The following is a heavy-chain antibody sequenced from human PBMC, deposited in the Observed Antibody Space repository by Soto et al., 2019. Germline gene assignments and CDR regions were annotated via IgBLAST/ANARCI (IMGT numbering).Heavy chain of an antibody. CDR2: IKTKTQGETT. Sequence: EVQLVESGGGLVKPGGSLRLSCAASGFTISGAWMNWVRQAPGKGLEWVGRIKTKTQGETTDYAAPVKGRFTISRDDSENTLSLHMNTLKIEDTAVYYCTTGSDEGYWGQGTLVTVSS. CDR1: GFTISGAW. D-gene: IGHD1-26*01. V-gene: IGHV3-15*07. J-gene: IGHJ4*02. CDR3: TTGSDEGY.